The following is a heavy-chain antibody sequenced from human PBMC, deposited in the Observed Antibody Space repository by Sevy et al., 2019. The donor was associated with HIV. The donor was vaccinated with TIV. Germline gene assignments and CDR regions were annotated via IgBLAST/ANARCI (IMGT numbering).Heavy chain of an antibody. Sequence: SQTLSLTCTVSGGSISSYYWSWIRQPPGKGLEWIGSIYYNGSTNYNPSLKSRVTISVDTSKNQFSLKLSSVTAADTAVYYCARVPYCSGGSCYRYAFDIWGQGTMVTVSS. D-gene: IGHD2-15*01. CDR3: ARVPYCSGGSCYRYAFDI. J-gene: IGHJ3*02. V-gene: IGHV4-59*01. CDR2: IYYNGST. CDR1: GGSISSYY.